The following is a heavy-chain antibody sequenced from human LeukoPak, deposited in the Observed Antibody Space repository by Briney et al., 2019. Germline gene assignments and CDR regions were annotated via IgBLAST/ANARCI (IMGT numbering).Heavy chain of an antibody. CDR3: AREFGYCSTTSCPLGF. J-gene: IGHJ4*02. CDR1: GFTVSTNY. Sequence: PGGSLRLSCAAPGFTVSTNYMGWVRQAPGKGLEWVSVIYNVENGGKTFYAVSVKGRFTISRDNSKNTLYLQMNSLRAEDTAVYYCAREFGYCSTTSCPLGFWGQGTPVTVSS. D-gene: IGHD2-2*03. V-gene: IGHV3-53*01. CDR2: IYNVENGGKT.